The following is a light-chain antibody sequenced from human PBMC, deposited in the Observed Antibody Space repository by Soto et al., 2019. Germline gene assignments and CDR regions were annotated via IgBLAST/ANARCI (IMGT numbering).Light chain of an antibody. CDR2: DVS. CDR1: NSDVGGYNY. Sequence: QSVRTQPASVSGSPGQSITISCTGTNSDVGGYNYVSWYQQHPGKAPKLVIYDVSHRPSGVSNRFSGSKSGNTASLSISGLQADDEADYYCSSYTSGTTLLVFGGGTKLTVL. J-gene: IGLJ3*02. V-gene: IGLV2-14*03. CDR3: SSYTSGTTLLV.